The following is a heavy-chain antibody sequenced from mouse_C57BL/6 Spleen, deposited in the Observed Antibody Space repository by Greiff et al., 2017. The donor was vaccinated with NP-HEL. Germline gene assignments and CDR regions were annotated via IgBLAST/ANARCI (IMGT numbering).Heavy chain of an antibody. V-gene: IGHV1-72*01. CDR1: GYTFTSYW. CDR3: ARGVGYDGVAY. CDR2: IDPNSGGT. J-gene: IGHJ4*01. D-gene: IGHD2-13*01. Sequence: QVQLQQSGAELVKPGASVKLSCKASGYTFTSYWMPWVKQRPGRGLEWIGSIDPNSGGTNYNEKFKSKATLTVDKPSSTAYMQLSSLTSEDSAGDEDARGVGYDGVAYWGQGTSVTVSA.